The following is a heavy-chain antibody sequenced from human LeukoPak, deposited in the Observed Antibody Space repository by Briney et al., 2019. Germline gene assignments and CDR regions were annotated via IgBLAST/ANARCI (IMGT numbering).Heavy chain of an antibody. CDR2: ISYDGSNK. CDR3: ASSKRGYSYARLDAFDI. D-gene: IGHD5-18*01. J-gene: IGHJ3*02. Sequence: GGSLRLSCAASGFTFSSYAMHWVRQAPGKGLEWVAVISYDGSNKYYADSVKGRFTISRDNSKNTLYLQMNSLRAEDTAVYYCASSKRGYSYARLDAFDIWGQGTMVTVSS. V-gene: IGHV3-30-3*01. CDR1: GFTFSSYA.